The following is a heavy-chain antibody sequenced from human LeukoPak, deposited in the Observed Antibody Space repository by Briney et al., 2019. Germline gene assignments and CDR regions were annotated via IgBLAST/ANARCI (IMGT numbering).Heavy chain of an antibody. CDR3: AREISGYSDY. CDR2: INASSGVT. CDR1: GYTFTGYY. V-gene: IGHV1-2*02. J-gene: IGHJ4*02. D-gene: IGHD3-22*01. Sequence: ASLRVACKASGYTFTGYYMHWVRQDPGQGLEWMGWINASSGVTKYAQKFQGRVTMTRDTSISTAYMELSRLRSDDTAMYYCAREISGYSDYWGQGTLVTVS.